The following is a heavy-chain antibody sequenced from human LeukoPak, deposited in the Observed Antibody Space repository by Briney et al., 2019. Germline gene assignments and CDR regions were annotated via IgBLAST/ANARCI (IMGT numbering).Heavy chain of an antibody. CDR2: ISSSSSYI. Sequence: GGSLRLSCAASGFTFSSYSMNWVRPAPGKGLEWVSSISSSSSYIYYADSVKGRFTISRDNAKNSLYLQMNSLRAEDTAVYYCARTDRQYSGGTEDYWGQGTLVTVSS. J-gene: IGHJ4*02. V-gene: IGHV3-21*01. CDR3: ARTDRQYSGGTEDY. CDR1: GFTFSSYS. D-gene: IGHD5-12*01.